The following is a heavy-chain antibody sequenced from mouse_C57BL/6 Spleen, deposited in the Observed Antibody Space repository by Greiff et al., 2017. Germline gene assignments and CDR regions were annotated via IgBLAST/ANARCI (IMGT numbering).Heavy chain of an antibody. J-gene: IGHJ2*01. V-gene: IGHV1-9*01. CDR2: ILPGSGST. CDR3: ARRAPTITTVPYFDS. D-gene: IGHD1-1*01. Sequence: VQLQQSGAELMKPGASVKLSCKATGYTFTGYWIEWVKQRPGHGLEWIGEILPGSGSTNYNEKFKGKATFTADTSSNTAYMQLSSLTTEDSAIYYCARRAPTITTVPYFDSWGQGTTLTVAS. CDR1: GYTFTGYW.